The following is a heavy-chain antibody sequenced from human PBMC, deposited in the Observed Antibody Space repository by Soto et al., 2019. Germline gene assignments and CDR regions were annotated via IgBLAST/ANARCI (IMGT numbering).Heavy chain of an antibody. D-gene: IGHD6-19*01. Sequence: QVQLQESGPGLVKPSETLSLTCTVSGGSISSYYWSWIRQPPGKGLEWIGYIYYSGSTNYNPALKRRVPISGDTPKHQFSLKLRPVTAADTAVYYCARDRVAGTSYYCYGMDVWGQGTTVTVSS. CDR2: IYYSGST. CDR3: ARDRVAGTSYYCYGMDV. V-gene: IGHV4-59*01. CDR1: GGSISSYY. J-gene: IGHJ6*02.